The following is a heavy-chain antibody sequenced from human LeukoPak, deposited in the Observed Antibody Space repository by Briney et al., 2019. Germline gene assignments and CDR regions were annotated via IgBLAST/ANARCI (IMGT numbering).Heavy chain of an antibody. Sequence: PGGSLRLSCAASGLTFSSYSMNWVRQAPGKGLEWVSYITSGSSTIYYPDSVKGRFTISRDNAKNSLYLQMNSLRAEDTAVYYCARPLRESGYFYFDYWGQGTLVTVSS. D-gene: IGHD3-3*01. CDR1: GLTFSSYS. J-gene: IGHJ4*02. CDR3: ARPLRESGYFYFDY. V-gene: IGHV3-48*04. CDR2: ITSGSSTI.